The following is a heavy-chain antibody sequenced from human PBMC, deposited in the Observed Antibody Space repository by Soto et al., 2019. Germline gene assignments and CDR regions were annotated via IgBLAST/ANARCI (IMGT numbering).Heavy chain of an antibody. CDR2: INHSGST. J-gene: IGHJ6*03. V-gene: IGHV4-34*01. Sequence: SETLSLTCAVYGGSFSGYYCSWIRKPPGKGLEWIGEINHSGSTNYNPSLKSRVTISVDTSKNQFSLMLSSVTAADTAVYYCARGTLIYYYYMDVWGKGTTVTVSS. CDR1: GGSFSGYY. CDR3: ARGTLIYYYYMDV.